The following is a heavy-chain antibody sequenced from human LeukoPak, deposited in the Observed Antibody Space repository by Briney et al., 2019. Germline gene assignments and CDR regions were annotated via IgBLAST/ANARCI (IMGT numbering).Heavy chain of an antibody. CDR2: IFYSGTT. CDR1: GGSVSSGSYY. J-gene: IGHJ4*02. CDR3: ARGREYGDFFDS. Sequence: PSETLSLTCTVSGGSVSSGSYYWSWIRQPPGKGLEWIGYIFYSGTTNYNPSLKSRVTISVDTSKNQFSLKLTSVTAADSAVYYCARGREYGDFFDSWGQGTLVTVSS. V-gene: IGHV4-61*01. D-gene: IGHD4-17*01.